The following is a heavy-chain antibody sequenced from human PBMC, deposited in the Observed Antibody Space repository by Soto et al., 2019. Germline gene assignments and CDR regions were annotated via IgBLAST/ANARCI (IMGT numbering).Heavy chain of an antibody. CDR2: ISAYNGNT. D-gene: IGHD5-18*01. J-gene: IGHJ6*02. V-gene: IGHV1-18*01. CDR1: GYTFTSYG. Sequence: QVQLVQSGAEVKKPGASVKVSCKASGYTFTSYGISWVRQAPGQGLEWMGWISAYNGNTNYAQKLQGRVTMTTDTSTSTAYMELRSLRPDDTAVYSCARDLDTIPYYYGMDVWGQGTTVTVSS. CDR3: ARDLDTIPYYYGMDV.